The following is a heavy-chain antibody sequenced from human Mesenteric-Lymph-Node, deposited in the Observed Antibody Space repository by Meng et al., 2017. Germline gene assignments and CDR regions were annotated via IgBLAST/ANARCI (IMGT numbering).Heavy chain of an antibody. V-gene: IGHV3-33*06. CDR2: IWDDGSKT. CDR1: EFTFRNYA. Sequence: GESLKISCEASEFTFRNYAMHWVRQAPGKGPEWVAVIWDDGSKTEYADSVKGRFTISRDNSRNTLYLQMNSLRAEDTAVYYCAKKNDFRFGELLLDYWGQGTLVTVSS. CDR3: AKKNDFRFGELLLDY. J-gene: IGHJ4*02. D-gene: IGHD3-10*01.